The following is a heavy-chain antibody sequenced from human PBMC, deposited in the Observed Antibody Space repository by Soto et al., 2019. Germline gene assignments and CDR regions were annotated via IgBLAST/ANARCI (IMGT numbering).Heavy chain of an antibody. Sequence: SETLSLTCTVSGGSISSGGYYWSWIRQHPGKGLEWIGYIYYSGSTYYNPSLKSRVTISVDTSKNQFSLKLSSVTAADTAVYYCARDSELVHAFDIWGQGTMVTVSS. D-gene: IGHD6-13*01. CDR1: GGSISSGGYY. CDR2: IYYSGST. CDR3: ARDSELVHAFDI. J-gene: IGHJ3*02. V-gene: IGHV4-31*03.